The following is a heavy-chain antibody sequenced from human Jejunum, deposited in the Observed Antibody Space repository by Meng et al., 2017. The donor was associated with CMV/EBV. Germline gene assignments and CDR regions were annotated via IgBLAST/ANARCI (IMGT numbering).Heavy chain of an antibody. CDR1: GGSPSSHY. V-gene: IGHV4-34*01. D-gene: IGHD6-19*01. J-gene: IGHJ4*02. CDR2: IKHSGGT. Sequence: VYGGSPSSHYWNWNRKPPGKRLGWIEEIKHSGGTNYNPSLQSRVTISLDTSKNQMSLKVISVTAADTAVYYCASSSGWYEGYYFDNWGQGTLITVSS. CDR3: ASSSGWYEGYYFDN.